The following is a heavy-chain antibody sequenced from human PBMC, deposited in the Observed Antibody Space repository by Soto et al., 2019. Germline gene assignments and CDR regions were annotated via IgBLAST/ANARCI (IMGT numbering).Heavy chain of an antibody. CDR3: AREPDCSSTSCPRVYGMDV. J-gene: IGHJ6*02. D-gene: IGHD2-2*01. CDR1: GYTFTSYD. CDR2: MNPNSGNT. Sequence: ASVKVSCKASGYTFTSYDINWVRQATGQGLEWMGWMNPNSGNTGYAQKFQGRVTMTRNTSISTAYMELSSLRSEDTAVYYCAREPDCSSTSCPRVYGMDVWGQGTTVTVSS. V-gene: IGHV1-8*01.